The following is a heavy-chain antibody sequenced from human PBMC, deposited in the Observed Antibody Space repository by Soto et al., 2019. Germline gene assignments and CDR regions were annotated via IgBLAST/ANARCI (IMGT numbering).Heavy chain of an antibody. CDR3: ARRYRGILDY. CDR1: GGSISSGGYY. CDR2: IYYSGST. V-gene: IGHV4-31*03. Sequence: SETLSLTCTVSGGSISSGGYYWSWIRQHPGKGLEWIGYIYYSGSTYYNPSLKSRVTVSVDTSKNQFSLKLSSVTAADTAVYYCARRYRGILDYRGQGSPVIVSS. D-gene: IGHD2-15*01. J-gene: IGHJ4*02.